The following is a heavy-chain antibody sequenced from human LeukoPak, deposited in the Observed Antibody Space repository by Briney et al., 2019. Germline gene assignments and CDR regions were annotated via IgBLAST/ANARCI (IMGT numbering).Heavy chain of an antibody. Sequence: PGGSLRLSCAASGFTFSNYAVSWVRQAPGKGLEWVSAIAGSGGITYYTDSVKGRFTISRDNSKNTLYLQMNSLRAEDTAVYYCAKAIWSGYYYFDYWGQGTLVTVSS. CDR2: IAGSGGIT. J-gene: IGHJ4*02. V-gene: IGHV3-23*01. CDR3: AKAIWSGYYYFDY. D-gene: IGHD3-3*01. CDR1: GFTFSNYA.